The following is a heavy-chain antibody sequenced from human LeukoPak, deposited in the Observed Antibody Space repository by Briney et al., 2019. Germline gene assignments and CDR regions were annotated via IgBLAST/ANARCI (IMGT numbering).Heavy chain of an antibody. Sequence: GSSVKVSCKASGYIFTGYYLHWVRQAPGQGLEWMGWIKPDSDHTNYAQKFQGRVTMTRDTSISTAYMELTRLRSDDTAVYYCAREKDTSLDYSGQGTLVTVSS. CDR1: GYIFTGYY. D-gene: IGHD3-16*01. J-gene: IGHJ4*02. V-gene: IGHV1-2*02. CDR2: IKPDSDHT. CDR3: AREKDTSLDY.